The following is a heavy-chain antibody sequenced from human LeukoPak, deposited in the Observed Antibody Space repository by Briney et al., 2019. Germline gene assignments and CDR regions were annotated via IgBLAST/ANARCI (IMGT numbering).Heavy chain of an antibody. D-gene: IGHD3-16*02. J-gene: IGHJ3*02. CDR1: GYTFTSYY. Sequence: ASVKVSCKASGYTFTSYYMHWLRQAPGQGLEWMGIINPSGGGTSYAQKFQGRVTMTRDTSTSTVYMELSSLRSEDTAVYYCAREAVSDAFDIWGQGTMVTVSS. CDR3: AREAVSDAFDI. V-gene: IGHV1-46*01. CDR2: INPSGGGT.